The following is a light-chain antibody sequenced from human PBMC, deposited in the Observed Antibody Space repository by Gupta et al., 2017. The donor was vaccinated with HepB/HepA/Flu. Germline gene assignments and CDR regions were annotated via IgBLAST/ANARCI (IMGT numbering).Light chain of an antibody. Sequence: DIQMTQSPPSLSASVGDRVTITCQASQDISNYLNWYQQKPGKAPKLLIYDASNLQIGVPSRFSGSGSGTDFTFTISSLQPEDFATYYCQQYENVRPITFGQGTRLEIK. CDR2: DAS. J-gene: IGKJ5*01. CDR3: QQYENVRPIT. CDR1: QDISNY. V-gene: IGKV1-33*01.